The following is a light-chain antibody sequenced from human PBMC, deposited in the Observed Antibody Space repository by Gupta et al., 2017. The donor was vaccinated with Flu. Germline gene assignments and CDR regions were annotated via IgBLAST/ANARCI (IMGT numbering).Light chain of an antibody. J-gene: IGKJ2*01. CDR2: WAS. CDR3: QQYYTTPHT. CDR1: QSVLYNSNNKNY. Sequence: DIVMTQSTDHLAVSLGERATINCKSSQSVLYNSNNKNYLAWYQQKPGQPPKLLIYWASTRQFGVPDRFSGSGSGTDFTLTISSLQAEDVAVYYCQQYYTTPHTFGQGTKLEIK. V-gene: IGKV4-1*01.